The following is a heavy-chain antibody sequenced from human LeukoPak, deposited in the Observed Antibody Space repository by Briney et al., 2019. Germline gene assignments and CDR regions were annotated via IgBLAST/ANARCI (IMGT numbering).Heavy chain of an antibody. Sequence: KPSETLSLTCTVSGDSVRTNNYYWSWIRQPPGEGLEWIGYIHYSGNINYNTSLKSRVTISVDTSKSQFSLKLSSVTAADTAVYYCARVWGDAFDIWGQGTMVTVSS. CDR3: ARVWGDAFDI. CDR2: IHYSGNI. CDR1: GDSVRTNNYY. J-gene: IGHJ3*02. D-gene: IGHD3-16*01. V-gene: IGHV4-61*01.